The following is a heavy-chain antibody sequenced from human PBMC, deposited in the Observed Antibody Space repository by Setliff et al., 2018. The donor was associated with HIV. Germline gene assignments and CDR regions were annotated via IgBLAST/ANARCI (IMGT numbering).Heavy chain of an antibody. Sequence: SETLSLTCTVSDGSFSSDYWGWIRQPPGKGLEWIGSVYHRGETYYKPSLKGRVTISIDSSKSQISLNVTSVTAADTAVYYCTRRDVSPLWFGQFDYWGQGILVTVSS. CDR3: TRRDVSPLWFGQFDY. V-gene: IGHV4-38-2*02. CDR1: DGSFSSDY. CDR2: VYHRGET. J-gene: IGHJ4*02. D-gene: IGHD3-10*01.